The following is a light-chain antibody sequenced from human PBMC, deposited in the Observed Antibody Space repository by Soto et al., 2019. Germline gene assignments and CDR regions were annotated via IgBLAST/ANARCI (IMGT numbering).Light chain of an antibody. CDR3: QQYYSNPRKT. CDR2: WAS. CDR1: QSVLYSSNNKNY. V-gene: IGKV4-1*01. Sequence: DIVMTQSPDSLAVSLGERATINCKSSQSVLYSSNNKNYLAWYQQKPGQPPKLLIYWASTRESGVPDRFSGSGSGTDFTLTISSLQAEDVAVYYCQQYYSNPRKTFGPGTKVDIK. J-gene: IGKJ3*01.